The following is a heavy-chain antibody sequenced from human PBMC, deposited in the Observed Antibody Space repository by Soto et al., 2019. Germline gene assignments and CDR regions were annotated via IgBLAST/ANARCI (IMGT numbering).Heavy chain of an antibody. J-gene: IGHJ4*02. D-gene: IGHD5-18*01. CDR3: ARHPTTAMVFDY. CDR2: IIPIFGTA. Sequence: SVKVSCKASGGTFSSYAISWVRQAPGQGLEWMGGIIPIFGTANYAQKFQGRVTITADESTSTAYMELSSLRSEDTAVYYCARHPTTAMVFDYWGQGTPVTVSS. V-gene: IGHV1-69*13. CDR1: GGTFSSYA.